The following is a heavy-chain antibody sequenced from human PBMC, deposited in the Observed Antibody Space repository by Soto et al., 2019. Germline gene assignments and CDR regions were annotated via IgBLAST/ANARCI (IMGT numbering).Heavy chain of an antibody. D-gene: IGHD6-13*01. CDR2: INPNSGGT. J-gene: IGHJ6*02. Sequence: GASVKVSCKASGYIFTGYYMHWVRQAPGQGLEWMGWINPNSGGTNYAQKFQGWVTMTRDTSISTAYMELSRLRSDDTAVYYCARAGSSSWYKYYYYGMDVWGQGTTVTVSS. CDR3: ARAGSSSWYKYYYYGMDV. CDR1: GYIFTGYY. V-gene: IGHV1-2*04.